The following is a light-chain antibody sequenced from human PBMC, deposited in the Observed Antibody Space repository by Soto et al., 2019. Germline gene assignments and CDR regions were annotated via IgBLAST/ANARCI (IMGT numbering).Light chain of an antibody. J-gene: IGKJ2*01. CDR3: QQYGSLYT. CDR2: GAS. CDR1: QSVRSSN. Sequence: EIVLTQSPGTLSLSPGERATLSCRASQSVRSSNLAWYQQKPGQAPRLLIYGASSRATGIPDRFSGSGSGTDFTLTISRLEPEDFAVYYCQQYGSLYTFGKGTKLEIK. V-gene: IGKV3-20*01.